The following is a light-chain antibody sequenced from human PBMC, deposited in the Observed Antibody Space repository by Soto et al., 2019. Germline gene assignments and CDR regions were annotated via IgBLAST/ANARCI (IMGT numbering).Light chain of an antibody. CDR1: SSDVGVYNY. V-gene: IGLV2-14*01. Sequence: QSVLTQPASVSGSPGQSITISCTGSSSDVGVYNYVSWYQQHPGKAPKLMIYEVINRPSRVSSRFSGSKSGNTASLTISGLQAEDGADYHCCSYTSSDTHLVFGGGTKLTVL. J-gene: IGLJ3*02. CDR3: CSYTSSDTHLV. CDR2: EVI.